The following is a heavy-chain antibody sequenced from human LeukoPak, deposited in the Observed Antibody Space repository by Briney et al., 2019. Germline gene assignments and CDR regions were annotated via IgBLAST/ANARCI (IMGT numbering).Heavy chain of an antibody. D-gene: IGHD6-6*01. CDR3: ARTGYSSSSGSSYYYYYYMDV. J-gene: IGHJ6*03. CDR1: GYSISSGYY. V-gene: IGHV4-38-2*02. Sequence: SETLSLTCTVSGYSISSGYYWGWIRQPPGKVLEGIGSSYQSGSTCYNASLKSRVTISVDKSKNQFSLRLSSVTAGDAAVYYCARTGYSSSSGSSYYYYYYMDVWGKGTTVTVSS. CDR2: SYQSGST.